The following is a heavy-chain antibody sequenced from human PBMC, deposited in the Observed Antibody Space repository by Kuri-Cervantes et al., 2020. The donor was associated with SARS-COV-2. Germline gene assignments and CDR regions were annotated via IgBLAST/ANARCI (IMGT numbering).Heavy chain of an antibody. CDR3: ARASSIVVVPAAPFDY. V-gene: IGHV1-2*02. CDR2: INPNSGGT. CDR1: GYTFTGYY. D-gene: IGHD2-2*01. Sequence: ASVKVSFKASGYTFTGYYMHWVRQAPGQGLEWMGWINPNSGGTNYAQKFQGRVTMTRDTSISTAYMELSRLRSDDTAVYYCARASSIVVVPAAPFDYWGQGTLVTVSS. J-gene: IGHJ4*02.